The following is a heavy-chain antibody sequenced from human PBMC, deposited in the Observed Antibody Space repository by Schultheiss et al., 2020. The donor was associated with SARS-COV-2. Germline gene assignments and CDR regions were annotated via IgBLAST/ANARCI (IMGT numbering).Heavy chain of an antibody. CDR3: AAYSGIGY. J-gene: IGHJ4*02. V-gene: IGHV1-2*04. CDR1: GGTFSSYG. D-gene: IGHD2-21*01. Sequence: ASVKVSCKASGGTFSSYGISWVRQAPGQGLEWMGWINPNSGGTNYAQKFQGWVTMTRDTSISTAYMELSSLRSEDTAVYYCAAYSGIGYWGQGTLVTVSS. CDR2: INPNSGGT.